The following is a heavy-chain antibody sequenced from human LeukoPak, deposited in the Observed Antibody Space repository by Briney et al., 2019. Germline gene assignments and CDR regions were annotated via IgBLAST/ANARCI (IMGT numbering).Heavy chain of an antibody. V-gene: IGHV3-21*01. Sequence: PGGSLRLSCAASGFTFSSYSMNWVRQAPGKGLEWVSSISSRSSYIYYADSVKGRFTISRDNAKTSLYLQMNSLRAEDTAVYYCARGPPRTAVAGTLYYFDYWGQGTLVTVSS. J-gene: IGHJ4*02. CDR3: ARGPPRTAVAGTLYYFDY. CDR2: ISSRSSYI. CDR1: GFTFSSYS. D-gene: IGHD6-19*01.